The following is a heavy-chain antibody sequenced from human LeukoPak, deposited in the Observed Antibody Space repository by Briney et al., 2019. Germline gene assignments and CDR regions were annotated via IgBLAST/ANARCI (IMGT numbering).Heavy chain of an antibody. CDR2: IYYSGST. J-gene: IGHJ4*02. D-gene: IGHD4-11*01. V-gene: IGHV4-59*11. Sequence: SETLSLTCTVSGGSISSHYWSWIRQPPRKGLEWNGYIYYSGSTNYNPSLKSRVTISVDTSKNQFSLKLSSVTAADTAVYYCARVHDYSLDYWGQGTLVTVSS. CDR1: GGSISSHY. CDR3: ARVHDYSLDY.